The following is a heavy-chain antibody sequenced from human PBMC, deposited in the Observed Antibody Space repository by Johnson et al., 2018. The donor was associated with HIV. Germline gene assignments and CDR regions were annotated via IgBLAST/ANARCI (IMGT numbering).Heavy chain of an antibody. Sequence: VQLVESGGGLVQPGRSLRLSCAASGFTFDDYAMHWVRQAPGKGLEWVSGISWNSGSIGYADSVKGRFTISRDNAKNSLYLQMNSLRAEDTAVYYCAKDRTRYSDAFDIWGQGTMVTVSS. CDR1: GFTFDDYA. J-gene: IGHJ3*02. CDR3: AKDRTRYSDAFDI. D-gene: IGHD2-15*01. V-gene: IGHV3-9*01. CDR2: ISWNSGSI.